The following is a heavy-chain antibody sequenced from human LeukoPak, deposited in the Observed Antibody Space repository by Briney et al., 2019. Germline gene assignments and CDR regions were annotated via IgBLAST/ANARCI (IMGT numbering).Heavy chain of an antibody. J-gene: IGHJ4*02. D-gene: IGHD5-12*01. CDR3: ARDLGDSGYDY. Sequence: ASVKVSCKASGYTFNDYYMHWVRQAPGQGLEWMGRINPNSGGTNYAQKFQGRVTVTRDTSISTAYMERNRLRSDDTAFYYCARDLGDSGYDYWGQGTLVTISS. CDR2: INPNSGGT. V-gene: IGHV1-2*06. CDR1: GYTFNDYY.